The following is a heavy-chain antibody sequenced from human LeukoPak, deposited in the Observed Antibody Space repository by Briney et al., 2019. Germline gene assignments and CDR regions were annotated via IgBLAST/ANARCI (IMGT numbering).Heavy chain of an antibody. V-gene: IGHV4-30-2*01. CDR1: GGSISSGGYY. Sequence: PSETLSLTCTVSGGSISSGGYYWSWIRQPPGKGLEWIGYIYHSGSTYYNPSLKSRVTISVDRSKNQFSLKLSSVTAADTAVYYCARAEMPRGQDWFDPWGQGTLVTVSS. D-gene: IGHD5-24*01. CDR2: IYHSGST. J-gene: IGHJ5*02. CDR3: ARAEMPRGQDWFDP.